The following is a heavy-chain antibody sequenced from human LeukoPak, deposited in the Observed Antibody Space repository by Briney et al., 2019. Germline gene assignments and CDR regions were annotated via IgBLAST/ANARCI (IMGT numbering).Heavy chain of an antibody. CDR1: GFAFSSYA. V-gene: IGHV3-23*01. CDR2: ISGSGGST. Sequence: PGGSLRLSCAASGFAFSSYAISWVRQAPGKGLEWVSSISGSGGSTYYADSVKGRFTISRDNFKNTLYLQMNSLRAGDTAVYFCAKDLSPGHYWGQGTLVTVSS. J-gene: IGHJ4*02. CDR3: AKDLSPGHY. D-gene: IGHD2/OR15-2a*01.